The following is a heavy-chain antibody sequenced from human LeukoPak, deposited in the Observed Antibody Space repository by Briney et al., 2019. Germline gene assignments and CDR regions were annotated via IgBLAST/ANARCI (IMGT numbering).Heavy chain of an antibody. J-gene: IGHJ4*02. V-gene: IGHV3-9*01. CDR3: AKDIRYSGYNYFDY. CDR2: ISWNSGSI. Sequence: GGSLRLSCAASGFTFDDYAMHWVRQAPGKGQEWVSGISWNSGSIGYADSVKGRFTISRDNAKNSLYLQMNSLRAEDTALYYCAKDIRYSGYNYFDYWGQGTLVTVSS. D-gene: IGHD5-12*01. CDR1: GFTFDDYA.